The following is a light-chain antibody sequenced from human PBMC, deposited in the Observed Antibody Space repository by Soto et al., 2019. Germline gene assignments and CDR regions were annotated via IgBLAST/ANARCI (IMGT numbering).Light chain of an antibody. J-gene: IGKJ2*01. CDR2: DAS. Sequence: EILLAQSPATLSLSPGERATLSCKASQDVSIFLAWYQQKPGQAPRLLIHDASNRATGVPARFSGSGSGRDFTPTITSLEPEDFAVYYCQQRSTWLYTFGQGTKLEV. CDR3: QQRSTWLYT. CDR1: QDVSIF. V-gene: IGKV3-11*02.